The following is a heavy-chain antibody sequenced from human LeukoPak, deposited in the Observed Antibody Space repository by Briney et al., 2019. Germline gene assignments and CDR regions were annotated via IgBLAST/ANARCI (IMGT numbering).Heavy chain of an antibody. CDR3: AREVPASSPPDY. CDR1: GYSISSGYY. D-gene: IGHD2-2*01. J-gene: IGHJ4*02. Sequence: SETLSLTCTVSGYSISSGYYWGWIRQPPGKGLEWIGSIYHSGSTYYNPSLKSRVTISVDTSKNQFSLKLSSVTAADTAVYYCAREVPASSPPDYSGQGTLVTVSS. CDR2: IYHSGST. V-gene: IGHV4-38-2*02.